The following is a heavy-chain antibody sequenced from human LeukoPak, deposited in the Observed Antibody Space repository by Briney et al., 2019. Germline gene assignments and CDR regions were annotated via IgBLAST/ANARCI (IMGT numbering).Heavy chain of an antibody. D-gene: IGHD4-17*01. Sequence: GGSLRLSCAASGFIFSSYEMNWVRQAPGKGLEWVSYISSRGGAIYYADSLKGRFTISRDNSKNTLYLQMNSLRAEDTAVYYCARGGLRSKGGFDYWGQGTLVTVSS. CDR3: ARGGLRSKGGFDY. V-gene: IGHV3-48*03. CDR1: GFIFSSYE. J-gene: IGHJ4*02. CDR2: ISSRGGAI.